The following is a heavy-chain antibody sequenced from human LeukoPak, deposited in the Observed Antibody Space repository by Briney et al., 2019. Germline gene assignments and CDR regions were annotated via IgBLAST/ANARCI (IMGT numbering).Heavy chain of an antibody. Sequence: GASVKVSCKASGGTFSSYAISWVRQAPGQGLEWMGRIIPIFGTANYAQKFQGRVTITTDESTSTAYMELSSLRSEDTAVYYCARGANSSLPYQLWYWGQGTLVTVSS. CDR3: ARGANSSLPYQLWY. V-gene: IGHV1-69*05. CDR1: GGTFSSYA. D-gene: IGHD6-6*01. J-gene: IGHJ4*02. CDR2: IIPIFGTA.